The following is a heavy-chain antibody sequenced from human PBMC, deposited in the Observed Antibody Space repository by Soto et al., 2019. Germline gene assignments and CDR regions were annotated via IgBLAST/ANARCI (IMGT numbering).Heavy chain of an antibody. CDR2: INPSGGST. Sequence: QVQLVQSGAEVKKPGASVKVSCKASGYTFTSYYMHWVRQAPGQGLEWMGIINPSGGSTSYAQKFQGRVTMTRDTSTSTVYMELSSLRSEDTAVYYCARGGYCISTSCYDYYYYGMDVWGQGTTVTVSS. J-gene: IGHJ6*02. V-gene: IGHV1-46*01. CDR3: ARGGYCISTSCYDYYYYGMDV. D-gene: IGHD2-2*01. CDR1: GYTFTSYY.